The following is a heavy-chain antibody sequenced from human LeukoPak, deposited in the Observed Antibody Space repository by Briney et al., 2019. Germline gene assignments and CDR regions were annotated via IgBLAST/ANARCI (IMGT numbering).Heavy chain of an antibody. CDR1: GFTFSTYS. J-gene: IGHJ4*02. CDR3: ARDGSGSGSYLVY. V-gene: IGHV3-21*01. D-gene: IGHD1-26*01. Sequence: PGGSLRLSCAASGFTFSTYSMNWLRLAPGKGLEWVSSISPDSNYKYYVDSVKGRFTISRDNAKSSLYLQMNSLRAEDTAVYYCARDGSGSGSYLVYWGQGTLVTVSS. CDR2: ISPDSNYK.